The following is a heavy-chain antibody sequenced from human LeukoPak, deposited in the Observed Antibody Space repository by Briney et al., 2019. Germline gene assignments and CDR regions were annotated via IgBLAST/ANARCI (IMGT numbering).Heavy chain of an antibody. Sequence: SETLSLTCTVSGGSISSSSYYWGWIRQPPGKGLEWIGSIYYSGSTYYNPSLKSRVTISVDTSKNQFSLKLSSVTAADTAVYYCARGGVVGASFKARRTNQPFDYWGQGTLVTVSS. J-gene: IGHJ4*02. CDR1: GGSISSSSYY. CDR3: ARGGVVGASFKARRTNQPFDY. V-gene: IGHV4-39*07. CDR2: IYYSGST. D-gene: IGHD1-26*01.